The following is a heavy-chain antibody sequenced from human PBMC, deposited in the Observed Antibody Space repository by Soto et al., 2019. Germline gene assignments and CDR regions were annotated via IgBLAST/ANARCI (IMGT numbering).Heavy chain of an antibody. V-gene: IGHV3-23*01. CDR2: ISGSTDNT. CDR1: GFTFSTYA. J-gene: IGHJ4*02. Sequence: GGSLRLSCAASGFTFSTYALNWVRQAPGKGLEWVSTISGSTDNTYYADSVKGRFTLSRDNSKNTLYLQMNSLRAEDAAVYYCAKSSRVVVGGFDYWGQGTLVTVSS. D-gene: IGHD2-21*01. CDR3: AKSSRVVVGGFDY.